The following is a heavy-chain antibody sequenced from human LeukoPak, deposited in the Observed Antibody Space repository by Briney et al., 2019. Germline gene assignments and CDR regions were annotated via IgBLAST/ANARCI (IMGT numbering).Heavy chain of an antibody. CDR3: AREDILTGYYYYGMDV. J-gene: IGHJ6*02. CDR2: VKQDGSEK. V-gene: IGHV3-7*01. Sequence: GGSLRLSCAASGFIFNNYAMNWVRQAPGKGLEWVANVKQDGSEKYYVDSVKGRFTISRDNAKNSLYLQMNSLRAEDTAVYYCAREDILTGYYYYGMDVWGQGTTVTVSS. D-gene: IGHD3-9*01. CDR1: GFIFNNYA.